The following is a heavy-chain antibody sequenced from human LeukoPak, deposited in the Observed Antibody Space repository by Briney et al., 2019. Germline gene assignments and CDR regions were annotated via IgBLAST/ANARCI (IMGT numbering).Heavy chain of an antibody. CDR3: ARSLIADGAFDI. CDR1: GFTFSSYG. Sequence: GRSLRLSCAASGFTFSSYGMHWVRQAPGKGLEWVAVISYDGSNKYYADSVKGRFTNSRDNSKNTLYLQMSSLRVEDTAVYYCARSLIADGAFDIWGQGTMVTVSS. CDR2: ISYDGSNK. J-gene: IGHJ3*02. D-gene: IGHD2-21*01. V-gene: IGHV3-30*03.